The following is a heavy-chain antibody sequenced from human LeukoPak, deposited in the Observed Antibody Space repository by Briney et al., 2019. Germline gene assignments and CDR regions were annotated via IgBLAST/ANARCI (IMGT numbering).Heavy chain of an antibody. J-gene: IGHJ4*02. V-gene: IGHV3-21*01. Sequence: GGSLRLSCAAFGFTFSSYSMNLVRQAPGKGLEWVSSISSSSSYIYYADSVKGRFTISRDNAKNSLYLQMNSLRAEDTAVYYCARDTAHRSFFDYWGQGTLVTVSS. D-gene: IGHD1-26*01. CDR1: GFTFSSYS. CDR3: ARDTAHRSFFDY. CDR2: ISSSSSYI.